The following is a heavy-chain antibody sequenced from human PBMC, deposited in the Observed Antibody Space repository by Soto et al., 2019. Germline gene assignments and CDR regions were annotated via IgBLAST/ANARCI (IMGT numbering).Heavy chain of an antibody. V-gene: IGHV1-3*01. Sequence: SVKVSCKASGYTFTNYGIHWVRQAPGQRLEWMGWINAGNGNTEYSQKLQGRVTITRDTSASTAYMELTGLISEDTAVYYCARSGYSSGWYHWYFDFWGRGTLVTSPQ. D-gene: IGHD6-19*01. CDR3: ARSGYSSGWYHWYFDF. CDR2: INAGNGNT. CDR1: GYTFTNYG. J-gene: IGHJ2*01.